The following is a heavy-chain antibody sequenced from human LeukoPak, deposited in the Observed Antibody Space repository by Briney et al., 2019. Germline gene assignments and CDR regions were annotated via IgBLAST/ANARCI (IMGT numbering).Heavy chain of an antibody. CDR2: ISPYNGNT. D-gene: IGHD4/OR15-4a*01. J-gene: IGHJ2*01. Sequence: ASVKVSCKASRYFFMSSGFTWVRQAPGQGLEWMGWISPYNGNTNYAQKFQGRVTMTTDKSSTTVYMELRSLRSDDTAVYFCAREDYGDYWYFDLWGRGTLVTVSS. CDR1: RYFFMSSG. CDR3: AREDYGDYWYFDL. V-gene: IGHV1-18*01.